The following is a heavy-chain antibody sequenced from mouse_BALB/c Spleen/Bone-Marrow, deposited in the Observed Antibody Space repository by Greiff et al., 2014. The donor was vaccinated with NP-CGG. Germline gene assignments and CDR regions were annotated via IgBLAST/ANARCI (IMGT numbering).Heavy chain of an antibody. CDR1: GYAFSSYW. V-gene: IGHV1-80*01. CDR3: ARGVPMDY. Sequence: VKLMESRAELVRPGSSVEISCKASGYAFSSYWMNWMKQRPGQGLEWIGQIYPGDGDTNYNGKFKGKATLTADKSSSTAYMQLSSLTSEDSAVYFCARGVPMDYWGQGTSVTVSS. CDR2: IYPGDGDT. J-gene: IGHJ4*01.